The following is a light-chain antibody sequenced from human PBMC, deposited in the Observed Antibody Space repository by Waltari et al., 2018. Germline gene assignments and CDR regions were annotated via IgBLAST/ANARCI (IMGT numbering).Light chain of an antibody. Sequence: EIVLTQSPATLSLSPGDRGTLSCRASQSVSSYLAWYQQKPGQAPRLLIYDASNRATGIPARFSGSGSGTDFTLTISSLEAEDFAVYYCQQRSNWPWTFGQGTKVEIK. V-gene: IGKV3-11*01. CDR3: QQRSNWPWT. CDR1: QSVSSY. J-gene: IGKJ1*01. CDR2: DAS.